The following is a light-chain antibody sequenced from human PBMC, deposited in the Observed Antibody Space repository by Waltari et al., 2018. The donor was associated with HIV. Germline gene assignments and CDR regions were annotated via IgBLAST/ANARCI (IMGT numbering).Light chain of an antibody. J-gene: IGKJ1*01. V-gene: IGKV3-15*01. CDR1: QSVSSN. CDR2: GAS. CDR3: QQYNNWPPWT. Sequence: EIVMTQSPATLSVSPGERATLSCRASQSVSSNLAWYQQKPGQAPRLLIYGASTRATGIPARFSGSGSGTEFTRTISSLQSEYFAVYYCQQYNNWPPWTFGQGTKVEIK.